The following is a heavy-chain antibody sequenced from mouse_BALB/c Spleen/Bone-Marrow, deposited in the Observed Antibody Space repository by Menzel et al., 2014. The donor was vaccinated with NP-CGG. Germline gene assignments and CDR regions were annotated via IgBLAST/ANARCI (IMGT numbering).Heavy chain of an antibody. D-gene: IGHD2-4*01. CDR2: ISGGGGHT. CDR3: ARHAYYDQTEVSFVY. Sequence: EVQLVESGGGLVKSGGSLKLSCAASGFTFSNYGMSWVRQTPEKRLEWVATISGGGGHTFYSDSVKGRFTISRDNAKNNLYLQLSSLRSEDTAVYYCARHAYYDQTEVSFVYWGQGTLVTVSA. CDR1: GFTFSNYG. J-gene: IGHJ3*01. V-gene: IGHV5-9-2*01.